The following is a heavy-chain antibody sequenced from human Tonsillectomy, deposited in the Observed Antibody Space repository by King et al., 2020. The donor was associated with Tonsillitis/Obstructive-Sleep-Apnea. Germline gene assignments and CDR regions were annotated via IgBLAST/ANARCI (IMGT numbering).Heavy chain of an antibody. CDR3: ARLGYCSSSRCLSDY. V-gene: IGHV4-59*01. CDR1: GGSISNYY. D-gene: IGHD2-2*01. Sequence: QLQESGPGLVKPSETLSLTCTVSGGSISNYYWDWIRQPPGKGLEWIGHIHYSGSSGYNPSLRSRVTISVDTSKNQCSLELDSVTAADTAIYYCARLGYCSSSRCLSDYWGQGILVTVSS. J-gene: IGHJ4*02. CDR2: IHYSGSS.